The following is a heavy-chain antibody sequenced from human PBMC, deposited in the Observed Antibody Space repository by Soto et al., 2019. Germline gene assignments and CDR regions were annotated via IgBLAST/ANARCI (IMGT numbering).Heavy chain of an antibody. Sequence: QVQLQESGPGLVKPSETLSLTCTVSGGSISSYYWSWIRKPPGKGLEWIGYIYYSGSTNYNPSLKSRVTISVDTSKNQLSLKLSSVTAADTVVYYCARRYGYYFDYWGQGTLVTVST. D-gene: IGHD4-17*01. V-gene: IGHV4-59*08. J-gene: IGHJ4*02. CDR2: IYYSGST. CDR3: ARRYGYYFDY. CDR1: GGSISSYY.